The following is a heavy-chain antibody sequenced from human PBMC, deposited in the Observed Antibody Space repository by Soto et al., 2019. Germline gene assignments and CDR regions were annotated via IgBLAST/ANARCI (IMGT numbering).Heavy chain of an antibody. J-gene: IGHJ4*02. CDR1: GFTFSDSA. CDR2: IRNRANNYAT. D-gene: IGHD4-4*01. CDR3: QAFEATLTTATGVTDY. V-gene: IGHV3-73*01. Sequence: GGSLRLSCAASGFTFSDSAMHWVRQASGKGLEWLGRIRNRANNYATSYAASVKGRFTISRDDSKNAAYLQMNSLETEDTAVYYCQAFEATLTTATGVTDYWGQRTLVTVSS.